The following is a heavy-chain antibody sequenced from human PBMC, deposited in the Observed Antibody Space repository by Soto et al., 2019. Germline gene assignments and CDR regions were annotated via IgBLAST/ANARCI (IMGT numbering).Heavy chain of an antibody. V-gene: IGHV1-18*01. CDR2: ISTAHSDI. Sequence: QVQLIQSGPEMKKPGASVKVSCKASGYTFTSYGISWVRQAPGQGLEWMGWISTAHSDIGYAQKFQGRVTMTTDTSTSTAFMDMRSLTSDDTAVYYCARDLAYIREYWGQGTQVTVSS. CDR3: ARDLAYIREY. D-gene: IGHD3-10*01. J-gene: IGHJ4*02. CDR1: GYTFTSYG.